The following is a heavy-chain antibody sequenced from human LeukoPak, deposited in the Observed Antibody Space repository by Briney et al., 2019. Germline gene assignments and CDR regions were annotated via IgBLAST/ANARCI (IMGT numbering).Heavy chain of an antibody. Sequence: PGGSLRLSCAASGFTFSSYVMNWVRQAPGKGLEWVSYISSSGSTIYYADSVKGRFTISRDNAKNSLYLQMNSLRAEDTAVYYCARDSGAMVLRYFDYWGQGTLVTVSS. CDR3: ARDSGAMVLRYFDY. CDR1: GFTFSSYV. V-gene: IGHV3-48*03. D-gene: IGHD5-18*01. CDR2: ISSSGSTI. J-gene: IGHJ4*02.